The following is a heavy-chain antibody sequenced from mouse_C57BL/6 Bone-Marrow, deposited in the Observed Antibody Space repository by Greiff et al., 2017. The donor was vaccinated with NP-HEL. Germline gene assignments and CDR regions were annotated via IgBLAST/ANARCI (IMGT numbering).Heavy chain of an antibody. CDR3: AKMGGYYYGSSYRFAY. V-gene: IGHV5-9*01. CDR2: ISGGGGNT. CDR1: GFTFSSYT. J-gene: IGHJ3*01. Sequence: EVQGVESGGGLVKPGGSLKLSCAASGFTFSSYTMSWVRQTPEKRLEWVATISGGGGNTYSPDSVKGRFTIARDNAKNTLYLQMSSLRSEDTALYYCAKMGGYYYGSSYRFAYWGQGTLVTVSA. D-gene: IGHD1-1*01.